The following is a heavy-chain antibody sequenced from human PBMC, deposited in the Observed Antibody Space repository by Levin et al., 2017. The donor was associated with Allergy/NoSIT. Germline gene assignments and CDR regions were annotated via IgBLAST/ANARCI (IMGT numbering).Heavy chain of an antibody. J-gene: IGHJ6*02. CDR1: GGPISSYY. CDR3: ARERYCSSTSCYLTVGDYYYYYGMDV. CDR2: IYTSGST. Sequence: SQTLSLTCTVSGGPISSYYWSWIRQPAGKGLEWIGRIYTSGSTNYNPSLKSRVTMSVDTSKNQFSLKLSSVTAADTAVYYCARERYCSSTSCYLTVGDYYYYYGMDVWGQGTTVTVSS. V-gene: IGHV4-4*07. D-gene: IGHD2-2*01.